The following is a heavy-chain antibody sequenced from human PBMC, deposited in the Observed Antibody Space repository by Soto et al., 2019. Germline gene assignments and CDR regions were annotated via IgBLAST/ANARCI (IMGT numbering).Heavy chain of an antibody. CDR1: GFTFSGYS. J-gene: IGHJ4*02. CDR2: INTNGVNT. D-gene: IGHD6-19*01. Sequence: EVQLVESGGGLVPAGGSLRLSCAASGFTFSGYSMFWVRQAPGKGLEYVSAINTNGVNTFYAKSVKGRFTISRDNSKNTMYLQMGGLRAEDMAVYYCARGRVEDSSGWATYFDYWGQGTLVTVSS. V-gene: IGHV3-64*01. CDR3: ARGRVEDSSGWATYFDY.